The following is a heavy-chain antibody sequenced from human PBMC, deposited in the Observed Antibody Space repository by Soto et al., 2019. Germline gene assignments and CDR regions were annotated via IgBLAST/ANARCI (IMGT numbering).Heavy chain of an antibody. CDR1: GYTFATFW. CDR3: ARIYCTTSTCDSWLDP. D-gene: IGHD2-2*01. V-gene: IGHV5-10-1*03. CDR2: IDPRDAYV. Sequence: EVQLVQSGAEVKKPGESLKISCTGFGYTFATFWISWVRQMPGKGLEWMGRIDPRDAYVDYRPSVQGHVTISVDKSTSTAYLQWGSLKASDSAIYYCARIYCTTSTCDSWLDPWGQGTLVTVSS. J-gene: IGHJ5*02.